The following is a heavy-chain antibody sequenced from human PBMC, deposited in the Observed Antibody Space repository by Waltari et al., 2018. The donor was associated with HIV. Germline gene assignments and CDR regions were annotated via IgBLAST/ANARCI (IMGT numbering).Heavy chain of an antibody. D-gene: IGHD2-2*01. J-gene: IGHJ6*02. V-gene: IGHV3-30*18. Sequence: QVQLVESGGGVVQPGRSLRLSCAASGFTFSSYGMHWVRHAQGKALEWVAVISYDGSNKYDAESVKGRVNISRGNSKDTLYLQRNSLRAEDTAVYYCAKDLAKDIVVVPAAPYYYYGMDVWGQGTTVTVSS. CDR2: ISYDGSNK. CDR1: GFTFSSYG. CDR3: AKDLAKDIVVVPAAPYYYYGMDV.